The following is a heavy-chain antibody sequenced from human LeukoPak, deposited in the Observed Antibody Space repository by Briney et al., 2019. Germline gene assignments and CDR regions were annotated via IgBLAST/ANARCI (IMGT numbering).Heavy chain of an antibody. CDR1: GGSISSSSYY. J-gene: IGHJ4*02. CDR2: IYYSGST. CDR3: ARQSRHYYDSSGYGGPNYFDY. Sequence: SETLSLTCTVSGGSISSSSYYWGWIRQPPGKGLEWIGSIYYSGSTYYNPSLKSRVTISIDTSKNQFSLKLSSVTAADTAVYYCARQSRHYYDSSGYGGPNYFDYWGQGTLVNVPS. D-gene: IGHD3-22*01. V-gene: IGHV4-39*01.